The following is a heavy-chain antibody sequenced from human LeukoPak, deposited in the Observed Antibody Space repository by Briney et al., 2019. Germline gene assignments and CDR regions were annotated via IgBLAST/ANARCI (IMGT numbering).Heavy chain of an antibody. V-gene: IGHV3-33*08. Sequence: PGGSLRLSCAASGFTFSSYAMHWVRQAPGKGLEWVAAIWSTGNDKFYADSVKGRFTISRDNSKNTLYLQMNSLRAEDTAVYYCAKQQNAFDVWGQGTMVTVSS. CDR1: GFTFSSYA. CDR3: AKQQNAFDV. J-gene: IGHJ3*01. D-gene: IGHD6-13*01. CDR2: IWSTGNDK.